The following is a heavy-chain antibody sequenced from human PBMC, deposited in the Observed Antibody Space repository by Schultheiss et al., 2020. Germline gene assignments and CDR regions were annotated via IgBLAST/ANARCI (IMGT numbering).Heavy chain of an antibody. CDR1: GYTFTGYY. CDR3: ARDRDYDFWSGYHDAFDI. CDR2: INPNSGGT. V-gene: IGHV1-2*02. Sequence: ASVKVSCKASGYTFTGYYMHWVRQAPGQGLEWMGWINPNSGGTNYAQKFQGRVTITADKSTSTAYMELSSLRSDDTAVYYCARDRDYDFWSGYHDAFDIWGQGTMVTVSS. J-gene: IGHJ3*02. D-gene: IGHD3-3*01.